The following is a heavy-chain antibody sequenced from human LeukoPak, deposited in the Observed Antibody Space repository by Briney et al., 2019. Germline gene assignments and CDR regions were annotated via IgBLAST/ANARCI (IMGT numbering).Heavy chain of an antibody. CDR2: IYTSGST. CDR3: ARDLGPYYYDGSGYYPDVHNWFDP. V-gene: IGHV4-4*07. J-gene: IGHJ5*02. CDR1: GGSISSYY. D-gene: IGHD3-22*01. Sequence: PSETLSLTCTVSGGSISSYYWSWIRQPAGKGLEWIGRIYTSGSTNYNPSLKSRGTISVDKSKNQFSLKLSSVPAADTAVYYCARDLGPYYYDGSGYYPDVHNWFDPWGQGTLVTVSS.